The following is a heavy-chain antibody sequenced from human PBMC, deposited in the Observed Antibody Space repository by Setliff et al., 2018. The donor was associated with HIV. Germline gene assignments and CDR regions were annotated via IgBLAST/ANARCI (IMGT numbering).Heavy chain of an antibody. CDR3: ARRMADGYNYFDY. D-gene: IGHD5-12*01. CDR1: GYTFTSYG. CDR2: INPAGNPT. Sequence: ASVKVSCKASGYTFTSYGISWVRQAPGQGLEWMGIINPAGNPTSYAQKFQGRLTMTRDTSTNTVYMELSSLRSEDTAVYYCARRMADGYNYFDYWGQGTLVTVSS. J-gene: IGHJ4*02. V-gene: IGHV1-46*01.